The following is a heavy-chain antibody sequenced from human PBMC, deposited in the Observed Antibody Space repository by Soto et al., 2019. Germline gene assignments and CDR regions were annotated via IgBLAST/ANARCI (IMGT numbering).Heavy chain of an antibody. D-gene: IGHD3-9*01. Sequence: EVQLVESGGGLVQPGGSLRLSCAASGFTFSSYWMHWVRQAPGKGLVWVSRINSDGSSTSYADSVKGRFTISRDNAKNTLYRQINSLRAEDTAVYYCARDPPYYDILTGYYPHYGMDVWGQGTTVTVSS. CDR2: INSDGSST. CDR1: GFTFSSYW. V-gene: IGHV3-74*01. CDR3: ARDPPYYDILTGYYPHYGMDV. J-gene: IGHJ6*02.